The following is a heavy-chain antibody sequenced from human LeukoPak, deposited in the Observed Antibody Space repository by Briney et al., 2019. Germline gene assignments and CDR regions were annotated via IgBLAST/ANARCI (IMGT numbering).Heavy chain of an antibody. Sequence: PSETLSLTCIVSGFSISSGYSWGWVRQPPGKGLEWIGTISYSGSISYNPSLKSRVTISVDTSKNQFSLKLSSVTAADTAVYYCAADYYDFWSGYKHNWFDPWGQGTLVTVSS. CDR2: ISYSGSI. J-gene: IGHJ5*02. D-gene: IGHD3-3*01. CDR3: AADYYDFWSGYKHNWFDP. CDR1: GFSISSGYS. V-gene: IGHV4-38-2*02.